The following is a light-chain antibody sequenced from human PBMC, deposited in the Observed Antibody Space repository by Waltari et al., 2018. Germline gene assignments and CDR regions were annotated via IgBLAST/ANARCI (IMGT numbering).Light chain of an antibody. Sequence: QSVLTQPPSASGTPGQTVTISCSGSTSNIGRNAVNRYQKFAGAAPTLLIYHSNLRPSGVPGRFSGSKSGTAASLAISGLQSEDEADYYCAAWDDSVSGPYVVFGGGTKLTVL. CDR1: TSNIGRNA. CDR3: AAWDDSVSGPYVV. J-gene: IGLJ2*01. V-gene: IGLV1-44*01. CDR2: HSN.